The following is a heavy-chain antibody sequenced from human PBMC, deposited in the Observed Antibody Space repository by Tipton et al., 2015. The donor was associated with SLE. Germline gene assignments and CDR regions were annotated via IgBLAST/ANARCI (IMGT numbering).Heavy chain of an antibody. D-gene: IGHD7-27*01. CDR2: VFYSGST. Sequence: GLVKPSETLSLTCIVSGDSISSYSHYWGWIRQPPGKTLEWIGSVFYSGSTYYNPSLESRVTISIDTSKNQFSLKLNSVTAADTAVYYCARGLGTHLYYYRYYMDVWGRGTTVTASS. V-gene: IGHV4-39*07. CDR1: GDSISSYSHY. CDR3: ARGLGTHLYYYRYYMDV. J-gene: IGHJ6*03.